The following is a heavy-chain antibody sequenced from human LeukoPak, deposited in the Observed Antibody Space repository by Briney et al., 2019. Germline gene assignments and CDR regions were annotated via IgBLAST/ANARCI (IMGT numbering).Heavy chain of an antibody. J-gene: IGHJ4*02. V-gene: IGHV1-2*02. CDR1: GYTFTGYY. Sequence: ASVKVSCKASGYTFTGYYMHWVRQAPGQGLEWMGWINPNSGGTNYAQKFQGRVTMTRDTSISTVYMELSRLRSDDTAVYYCARGIAVAGTRTEFDYWGQGTLVTVSS. D-gene: IGHD6-19*01. CDR3: ARGIAVAGTRTEFDY. CDR2: INPNSGGT.